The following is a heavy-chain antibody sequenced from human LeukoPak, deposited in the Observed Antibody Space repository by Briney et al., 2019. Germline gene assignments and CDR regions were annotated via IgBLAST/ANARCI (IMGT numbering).Heavy chain of an antibody. CDR2: INHSERT. CDR3: ARGYFRVFDP. Sequence: SETLSLTCAVYGHPLSGYYWIWIRQPPGKGLEWIGEINHSERTNYNPSLKSRVNLSVDTSMNQFSLKLSSVAAADTAVYYCARGYFRVFDPWGQGTLVTVSS. V-gene: IGHV4-34*01. D-gene: IGHD2-8*01. CDR1: GHPLSGYY. J-gene: IGHJ5*02.